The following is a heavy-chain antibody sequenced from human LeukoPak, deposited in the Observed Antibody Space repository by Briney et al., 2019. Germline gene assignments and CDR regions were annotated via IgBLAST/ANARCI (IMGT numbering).Heavy chain of an antibody. CDR1: GFTFSDYY. CDR2: ISSSGSTI. CDR3: AKVGAGERYPYYFDY. Sequence: GGSLRLSCAASGFTFSDYYMSWIRQAPGKGLEWVSYISSSGSTIYYADSVKGRFTISRDNSKNTLYLQMNSLRAEDTAVYYCAKVGAGERYPYYFDYWGQGTLVTVSS. D-gene: IGHD3-16*01. V-gene: IGHV3-11*04. J-gene: IGHJ4*02.